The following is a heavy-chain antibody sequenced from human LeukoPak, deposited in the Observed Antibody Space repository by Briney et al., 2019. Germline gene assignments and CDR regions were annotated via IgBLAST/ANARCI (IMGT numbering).Heavy chain of an antibody. CDR2: INGSGGST. V-gene: IGHV3-23*01. Sequence: GGSLRLSCAASGFTFSSYAMGWVRQAPGKGLEWVSAINGSGGSTYYADSVKGRFTISRDNSKNTLYLQMNSLRAEDTAVYYCAKERPYDFWSGYPFDYWGQGTLVTVSS. J-gene: IGHJ4*02. D-gene: IGHD3-3*01. CDR3: AKERPYDFWSGYPFDY. CDR1: GFTFSSYA.